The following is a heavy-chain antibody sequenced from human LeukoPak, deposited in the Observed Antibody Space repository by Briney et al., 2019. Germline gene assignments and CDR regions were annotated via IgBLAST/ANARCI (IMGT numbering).Heavy chain of an antibody. Sequence: QTGGSLRLSCAASGFTFSSYAMSWVRQAPGKGLEWASTIAGSSDSTYYADSVKGRFTISRDNSRDALYLQMNRLRGEDTAVYFCAKDSGSGSGTYQRFDYWGQGTLVTVSS. V-gene: IGHV3-23*01. CDR2: IAGSSDST. D-gene: IGHD3-10*01. CDR3: AKDSGSGSGTYQRFDY. CDR1: GFTFSSYA. J-gene: IGHJ4*02.